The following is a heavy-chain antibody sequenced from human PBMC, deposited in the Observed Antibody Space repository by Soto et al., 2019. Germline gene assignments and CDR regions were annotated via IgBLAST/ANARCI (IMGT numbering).Heavy chain of an antibody. Sequence: GGSLRLSCAASGFTVSSNYMSWVRQAPGKGLEWVSSISSSSSYIYYADSVKGRFTISRDNAKNSLYLQMNSLRAEDTAVYYCARDTTPTVIDYWGQGTLVTVSS. D-gene: IGHD4-4*01. J-gene: IGHJ4*02. CDR1: GFTVSSNY. CDR3: ARDTTPTVIDY. CDR2: ISSSSSYI. V-gene: IGHV3-21*01.